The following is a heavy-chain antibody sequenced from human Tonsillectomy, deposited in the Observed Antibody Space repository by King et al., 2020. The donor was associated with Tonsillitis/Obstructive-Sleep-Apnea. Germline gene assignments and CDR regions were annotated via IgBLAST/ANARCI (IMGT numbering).Heavy chain of an antibody. J-gene: IGHJ4*02. CDR1: GYTFTTYD. D-gene: IGHD2-2*01. CDR3: ATPPPDCSSTSCYWYFDS. CDR2: MNPNSGDT. Sequence: QLVQSGAEVKKPGASVKVSCKASGYTFTTYDINWVRQATGQGLEWMGWMNPNSGDTGYAQKFQGRVTMTRNTSISTASMGLSSLSSEDTAVYYCATPPPDCSSTSCYWYFDSWGQGSLVTVSS. V-gene: IGHV1-8*01.